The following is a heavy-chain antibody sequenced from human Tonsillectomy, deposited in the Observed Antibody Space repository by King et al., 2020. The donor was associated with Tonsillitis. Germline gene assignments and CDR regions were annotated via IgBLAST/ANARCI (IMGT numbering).Heavy chain of an antibody. CDR3: AKQRPPPIQTRCFDP. CDR1: GGSISSSSYY. V-gene: IGHV4-39*01. D-gene: IGHD2-21*01. J-gene: IGHJ5*02. Sequence: QLQESGPGLVKPSETLSLTCTVSGGSISSSSYYWGWIRQPPGKGLEWIGSIYYSGSTYYNPSLKSRVTISVDTCKNQISLKLSSVTAADTAVYDCAKQRPPPIQTRCFDPWGQGTLVTVSS. CDR2: IYYSGST.